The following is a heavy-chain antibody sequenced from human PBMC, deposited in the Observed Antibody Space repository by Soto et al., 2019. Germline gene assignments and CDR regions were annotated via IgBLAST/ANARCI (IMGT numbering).Heavy chain of an antibody. Sequence: GVLRLSCAASGFTFSSYTMTWVRQAPGKGLEWVSSISGDSTYIFYADSLEGRFTISRDNSKNTLYLQMNSLRAEDTAVYYCATHSTALATLWAQGTLVTVSS. CDR3: ATHSTALATL. CDR1: GFTFSSYT. J-gene: IGHJ4*02. D-gene: IGHD5-18*01. CDR2: ISGDSTYI. V-gene: IGHV3-21*01.